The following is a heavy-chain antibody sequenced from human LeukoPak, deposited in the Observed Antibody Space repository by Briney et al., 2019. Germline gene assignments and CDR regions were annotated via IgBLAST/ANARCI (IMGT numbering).Heavy chain of an antibody. CDR2: IYYSGST. D-gene: IGHD3-10*01. V-gene: IGHV4-59*08. CDR1: GGSISSYY. J-gene: IGHJ4*02. Sequence: SDTLSLICTVSGGSISSYYWSWIRQPPGKGLEWIGYIYYSGSTYFNPSLKSRVTISVDTSKNQFSLRLSAVTAADTAVYYCARARRGTSQHVDYWGQGTLVTVSS. CDR3: ARARRGTSQHVDY.